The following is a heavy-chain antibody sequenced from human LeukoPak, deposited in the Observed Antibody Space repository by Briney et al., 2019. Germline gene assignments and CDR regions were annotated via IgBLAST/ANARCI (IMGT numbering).Heavy chain of an antibody. CDR2: IYYSGST. CDR1: GGSIGTYY. V-gene: IGHV4-59*01. D-gene: IGHD1-26*01. J-gene: IGHJ6*04. CDR3: ARLGGATQDV. Sequence: SETLSLTCTVSGGSIGTYYWSWIRQPPGKGLEWIGYIYYSGSTNYNPSLKSRVTISVDTSKNQFSLKLSSVTAADTAVYYCARLGGATQDVWGKGTTVTVSS.